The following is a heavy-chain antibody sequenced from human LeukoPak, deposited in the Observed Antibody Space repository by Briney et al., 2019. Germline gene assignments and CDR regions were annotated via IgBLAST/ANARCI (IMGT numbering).Heavy chain of an antibody. D-gene: IGHD6-19*01. CDR1: GFTFSSYS. CDR3: ARASSAEYYFDY. Sequence: PGGSLRLSCAASGFTFSSYSMNWVRQAPGKRLEWVSSISSSSSYIYYADSVKGRFTISRDNAKNSLYLQMNSLRAEDTAVYYCARASSAEYYFDYWGQGTLVTVSS. CDR2: ISSSSSYI. V-gene: IGHV3-21*01. J-gene: IGHJ4*02.